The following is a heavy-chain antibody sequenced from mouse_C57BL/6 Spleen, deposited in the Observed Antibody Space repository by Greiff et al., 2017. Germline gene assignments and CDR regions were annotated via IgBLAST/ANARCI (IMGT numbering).Heavy chain of an antibody. V-gene: IGHV5-4*01. CDR2: ISDGGSYT. CDR3: ARDSH. CDR1: GFTFSSYA. J-gene: IGHJ4*01. Sequence: EVKLMESGGGLVKPGGSLKLSCAASGFTFSSYAMSWVRQTPEKRLEWVATISDGGSYTYYPDNVKGRFTISRDNAKNNLYLQMSHLKSEDTAMYYCARDSHWGQGTSVTVSS.